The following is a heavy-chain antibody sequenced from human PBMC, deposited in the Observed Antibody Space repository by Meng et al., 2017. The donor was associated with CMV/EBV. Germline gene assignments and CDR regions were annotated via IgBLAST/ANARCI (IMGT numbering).Heavy chain of an antibody. Sequence: SVKVSCKASGGTFSSYAISWVRQAPGQGLEWMGGIIPIFGTANYAQKFQGRVTITTDESTSTAYMELSSLRSEDTAVYYCAREGIAGATTIGYWGQGTLVTVSS. CDR3: AREGIAGATTIGY. V-gene: IGHV1-69*05. J-gene: IGHJ4*02. CDR1: GGTFSSYA. CDR2: IIPIFGTA. D-gene: IGHD1-26*01.